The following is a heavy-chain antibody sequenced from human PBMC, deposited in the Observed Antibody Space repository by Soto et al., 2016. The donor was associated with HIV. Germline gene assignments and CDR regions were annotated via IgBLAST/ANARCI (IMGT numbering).Heavy chain of an antibody. Sequence: EVQLVESGGGLVQPGGSLKLSCAASGFTFSGSAMHWVRQASGKGLEWVGRIRSKANSYATAYAASVKGRFTISRDDSKNTAYLQMNSLKTEDTAVYYCTRHADYYDSSGYPSFDYWGQGTLVTVSS. D-gene: IGHD3-22*01. J-gene: IGHJ4*02. CDR3: TRHADYYDSSGYPSFDY. CDR2: IRSKANSYAT. CDR1: GFTFSGSA. V-gene: IGHV3-73*01.